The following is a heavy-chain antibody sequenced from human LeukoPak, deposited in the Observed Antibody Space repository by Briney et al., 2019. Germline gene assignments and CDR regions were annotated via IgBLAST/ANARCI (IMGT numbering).Heavy chain of an antibody. Sequence: AETLSLTCTVSGVSISTYYWNWIRQPPGKGLEWIGYIYNSGSSTIYNPSLKSRVTISVDTSKNQFSLRLSSVTAADTAVYFCVRDRELTYWGQGTLVTVSS. V-gene: IGHV4-59*01. D-gene: IGHD3-10*01. CDR1: GVSISTYY. J-gene: IGHJ4*02. CDR3: VRDRELTY. CDR2: IYNSGSST.